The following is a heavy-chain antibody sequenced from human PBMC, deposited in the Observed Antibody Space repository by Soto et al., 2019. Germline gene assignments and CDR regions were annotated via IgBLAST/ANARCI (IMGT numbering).Heavy chain of an antibody. D-gene: IGHD1-1*01. Sequence: QVQLVESGGGVVQPGRSLRLSCAASGFTFSSCGMHWVRQAPGKGLEWVAVIWYDGSNKNYVDSVKGRFTISRDNSKNTLYQQMNCLRAEDTAVYYCARDRDNGLDYWGQGTLVTVSS. CDR3: ARDRDNGLDY. CDR2: IWYDGSNK. J-gene: IGHJ4*02. CDR1: GFTFSSCG. V-gene: IGHV3-33*01.